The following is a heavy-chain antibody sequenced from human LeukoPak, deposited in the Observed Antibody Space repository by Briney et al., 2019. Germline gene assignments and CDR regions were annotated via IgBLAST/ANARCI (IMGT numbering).Heavy chain of an antibody. CDR3: ARVKRRSRFDY. J-gene: IGHJ4*02. V-gene: IGHV3-7*01. Sequence: PGGSLRLSCAASGFTFSSYWMSWVRQAPGKGREWVANIKQDGSEKYYVDSVKGRFTISRDNAKNSLYLQMNSLRAEDTAVYYCARVKRRSRFDYWGQGTLVTVSS. CDR2: IKQDGSEK. CDR1: GFTFSSYW. D-gene: IGHD4-17*01.